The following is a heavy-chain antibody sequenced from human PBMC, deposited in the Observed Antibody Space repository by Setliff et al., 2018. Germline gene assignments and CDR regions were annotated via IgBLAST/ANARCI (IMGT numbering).Heavy chain of an antibody. CDR3: ARANKKLDYYYYYYMDV. V-gene: IGHV4-59*08. Sequence: PSETLSLTCNVSGVSTSSSYWSWIRQPPGKGLEWIGNVLHSGSTFYNPSLKSRVTISLDTPKNQFSLKLRSVTAADTAVYYCARANKKLDYYYYYYMDVWGKGTTVTVSS. CDR2: VLHSGST. J-gene: IGHJ6*03. D-gene: IGHD1-1*01. CDR1: GVSTSSSY.